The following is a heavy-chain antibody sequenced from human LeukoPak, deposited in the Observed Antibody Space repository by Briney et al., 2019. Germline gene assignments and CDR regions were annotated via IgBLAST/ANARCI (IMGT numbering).Heavy chain of an antibody. CDR1: GFTFSSYE. Sequence: HPGGSLRLSCAASGFTFSSYEMNWVRQAPGKGLEWVSYISSSGSTIYYADSVEGRFTISRDNAKNSLYLQMNSLRAEDTAVYYCARDVTYCSSTSCHPGPFDYWGQGTLVTVSS. CDR2: ISSSGSTI. J-gene: IGHJ4*02. V-gene: IGHV3-48*03. CDR3: ARDVTYCSSTSCHPGPFDY. D-gene: IGHD2-2*01.